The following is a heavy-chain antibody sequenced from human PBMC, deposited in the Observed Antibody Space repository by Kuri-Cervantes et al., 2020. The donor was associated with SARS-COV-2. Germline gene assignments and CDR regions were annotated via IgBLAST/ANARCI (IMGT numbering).Heavy chain of an antibody. CDR3: ARDLANCSDTSCYNFGL. J-gene: IGHJ4*02. V-gene: IGHV3-11*06. Sequence: GESLKISCAASGFTFGDYFMSWIRQAPGQGLEWVSYISKTGSYANYVDSVRGRFTISRDNAKNSLYLQMNSLRAEDTAVYYCARDLANCSDTSCYNFGLWDQGTLVTVSS. CDR2: ISKTGSYA. CDR1: GFTFGDYF. D-gene: IGHD2-2*02.